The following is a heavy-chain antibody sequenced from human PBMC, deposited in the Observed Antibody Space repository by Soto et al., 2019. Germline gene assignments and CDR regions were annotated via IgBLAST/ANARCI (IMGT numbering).Heavy chain of an antibody. V-gene: IGHV3-30*18. CDR1: GFRDGFPFSDYD. J-gene: IGHJ4*02. D-gene: IGHD1-26*01. Sequence: QVQLVESGGGVVQPGRSLRLSCAASGFRDGFPFSDYDMHWVRQAPGKVLEWVALISFDGSTKNYVDSVEGRFTISRAHSRDTLFLQMDSVRPEDTAVYYWANNSFSGSKRILDSWGQGTLVSVSS. CDR2: ISFDGSTK. CDR3: ANNSFSGSKRILDS.